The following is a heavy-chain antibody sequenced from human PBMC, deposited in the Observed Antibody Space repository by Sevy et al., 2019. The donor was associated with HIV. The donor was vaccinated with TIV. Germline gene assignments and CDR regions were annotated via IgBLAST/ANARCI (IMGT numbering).Heavy chain of an antibody. CDR1: GFTFDTYG. V-gene: IGHV3-30*02. D-gene: IGHD5-12*01. J-gene: IGHJ4*02. CDR2: IRYDGNNQ. Sequence: GGSLRLSCATSGFTFDTYGMHWVRQAPGKGLEWVAFIRYDGNNQYYAYSVKGRFTISRDNSKNTLYLQMNNLRPDDTAVYYCARALNILATFDYWGQGTLVTVSS. CDR3: ARALNILATFDY.